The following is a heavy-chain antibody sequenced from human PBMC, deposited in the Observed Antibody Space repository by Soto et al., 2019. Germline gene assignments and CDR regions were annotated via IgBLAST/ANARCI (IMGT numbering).Heavy chain of an antibody. CDR1: GFTFSSYA. CDR3: AKFRGNPDSFDI. CDR2: ISGSGGST. Sequence: PGGSLRLSCAASGFTFSSYAISWVRQAPGKGLEWVSAISGSGGSTYYADSVKGRFTISRDNSKNTLYLQMNSLRAEDTAVYYCAKFRGNPDSFDIWGQGTMVTVSS. J-gene: IGHJ3*02. V-gene: IGHV3-23*01. D-gene: IGHD2-15*01.